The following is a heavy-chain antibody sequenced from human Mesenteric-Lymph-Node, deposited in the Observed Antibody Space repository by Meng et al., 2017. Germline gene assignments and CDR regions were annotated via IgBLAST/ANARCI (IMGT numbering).Heavy chain of an antibody. CDR2: MNPNSGNT. V-gene: IGHV1-8*03. D-gene: IGHD1-26*01. CDR3: ARDLSGSYVGGWFDP. J-gene: IGHJ5*02. Sequence: ASVKVSCKASGYTFTSYDINWVRQATGQGLEWMGWMNPNSGNTGYAQKFQGRVTITRNTSISTAYMELSSLRSEDTAVYYCARDLSGSYVGGWFDPWGQETLVTVSS. CDR1: GYTFTSYD.